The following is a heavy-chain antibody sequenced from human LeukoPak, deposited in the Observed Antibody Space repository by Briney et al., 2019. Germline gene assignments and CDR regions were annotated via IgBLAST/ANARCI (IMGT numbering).Heavy chain of an antibody. CDR3: AGSGYSYGEGWY. V-gene: IGHV1-2*02. Sequence: ASVKVSCKASGYTFTGYYLHWVRQAPGQGLEWMGWITPNSGGTNYAQKFQGRVTMTRDTSITTAYMELSRLRSDDTAVYYCAGSGYSYGEGWYWGQGTLVTVSS. D-gene: IGHD5-18*01. CDR2: ITPNSGGT. J-gene: IGHJ4*02. CDR1: GYTFTGYY.